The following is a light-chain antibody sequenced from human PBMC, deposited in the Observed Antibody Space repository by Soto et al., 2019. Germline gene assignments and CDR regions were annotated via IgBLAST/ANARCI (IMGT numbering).Light chain of an antibody. CDR3: QNWGTGIWV. V-gene: IGLV4-69*01. Sequence: QPVLTQSPSASASLGASVKLTCTLSSGHSSYAIAWHQQQPEKGPRYLMKLNSAGSHSKGDGIPDRFSGSSSGAERYLTISSLLSEDEADYYCQNWGTGIWVFGGGTKLTVL. CDR1: SGHSSYA. J-gene: IGLJ3*02. CDR2: LNSAGSH.